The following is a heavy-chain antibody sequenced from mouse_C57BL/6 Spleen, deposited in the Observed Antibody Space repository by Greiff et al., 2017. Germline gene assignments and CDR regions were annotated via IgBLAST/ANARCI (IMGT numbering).Heavy chain of an antibody. Sequence: VQLQQPGAELVRPGTSVKVSCKASGYAFTNYLIAWVKQRPGQGLEWIGVINTGSGGTNYHEKFKGKETLTVDKSSSTAYMQLSSLTSEASAVYCCARYDYGWLDYWGQGTSGTVSA. V-gene: IGHV1-54*01. J-gene: IGHJ4*01. CDR2: INTGSGGT. CDR1: GYAFTNYL. D-gene: IGHD2-4*01. CDR3: ARYDYGWLDY.